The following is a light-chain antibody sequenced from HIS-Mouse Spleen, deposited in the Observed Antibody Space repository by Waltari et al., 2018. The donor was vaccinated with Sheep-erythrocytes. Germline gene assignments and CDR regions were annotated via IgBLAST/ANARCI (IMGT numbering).Light chain of an antibody. Sequence: QSALTQPASVSGSPGQPITISCPGTSSDVGSYNLVSWYQQHPGKAPKLMIYEGSKRPSGVSNRFSGSKSGNTASLTISGLQAEDEADYYCCSYAGSSTPWVFGGGTKLTVL. J-gene: IGLJ3*02. CDR3: CSYAGSSTPWV. CDR1: SSDVGSYNL. V-gene: IGLV2-23*01. CDR2: EGS.